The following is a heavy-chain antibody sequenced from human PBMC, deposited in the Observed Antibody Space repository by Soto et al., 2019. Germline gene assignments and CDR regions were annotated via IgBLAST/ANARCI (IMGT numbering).Heavy chain of an antibody. CDR1: GGTFSSYT. CDR2: IIPILGIA. J-gene: IGHJ5*02. CDR3: ARHVLRYFDWSPGPLVWFDP. Sequence: ASVKVSCKASGGTFSSYTISWVRQAPGQGLEWMGRIIPILGIANYAQKFQGRVTITADKSTSTAYMELSSLRSEDTAVYYCARHVLRYFDWSPGPLVWFDPWGQGTLVTVSS. V-gene: IGHV1-69*02. D-gene: IGHD3-9*01.